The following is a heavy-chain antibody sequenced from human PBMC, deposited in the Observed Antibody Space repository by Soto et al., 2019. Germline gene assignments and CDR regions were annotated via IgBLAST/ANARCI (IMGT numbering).Heavy chain of an antibody. V-gene: IGHV4-30-2*01. J-gene: IGHJ6*02. CDR3: ARRPGNDVYYGLDL. Sequence: ASETLSLTCAVSGGSISSGGYSWSWIRQPPGKGLEWIGYIYHSGSTYYNPSLKSRVTISVDRSKNQLSLRLSSVTAADTAVYYCARRPGNDVYYGLDLWGQGTTVTVSS. CDR2: IYHSGST. CDR1: GGSISSGGYS.